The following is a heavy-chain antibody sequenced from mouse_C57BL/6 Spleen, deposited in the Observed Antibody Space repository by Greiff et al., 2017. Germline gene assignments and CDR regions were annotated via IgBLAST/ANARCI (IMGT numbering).Heavy chain of an antibody. CDR3: ASHYSIYFDY. CDR1: GYSFTDYN. V-gene: IGHV1-39*01. D-gene: IGHD2-5*01. Sequence: EVQLQESGPELVRPGASVKISSKASGYSFTDYNMNWVKQSNGKSLEWIGVINPNYGTTSYTPKFKGKATLTVDQSSSTAYMQLNSLTSEDFAVYYCASHYSIYFDYWGQGTTLTVSS. CDR2: INPNYGTT. J-gene: IGHJ2*01.